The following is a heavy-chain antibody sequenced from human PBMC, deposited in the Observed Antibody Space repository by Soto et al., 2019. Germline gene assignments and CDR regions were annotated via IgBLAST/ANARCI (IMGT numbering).Heavy chain of an antibody. D-gene: IGHD3-10*01. V-gene: IGHV4-61*08. CDR3: TTQGFGVLHGLVDV. CDR2: ISKSGYT. J-gene: IGHJ6*02. Sequence: SETLSLTSTVSGGSVSSGVYYWSWIRLPPGKGLEWIGYISKSGYTSYNPSLKSRVMLSVDTSKNQCSLELTSVIAADAAVYYCTTQGFGVLHGLVDVWGQGTTVPVS. CDR1: GGSVSSGVYY.